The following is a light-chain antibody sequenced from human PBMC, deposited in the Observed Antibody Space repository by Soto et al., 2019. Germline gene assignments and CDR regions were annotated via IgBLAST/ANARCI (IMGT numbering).Light chain of an antibody. V-gene: IGKV3D-15*02. CDR2: GAS. Sequence: ETGMKHSPATLSVYTGETATLSCRASQNVYTNLAWYQQKPGQAPRLLIYGASTRATGIPDRFSGSGSGTDFTLTISRLEPEDFAVYYCQQYSSSPSIPFGQGRRLEIK. J-gene: IGKJ5*01. CDR1: QNVYTN. CDR3: QQYSSSPSIP.